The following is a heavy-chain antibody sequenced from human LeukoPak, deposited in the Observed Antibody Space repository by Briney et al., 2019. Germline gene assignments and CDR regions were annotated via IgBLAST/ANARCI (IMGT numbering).Heavy chain of an antibody. CDR2: IYYSGST. D-gene: IGHD6-6*01. V-gene: IGHV4-59*01. CDR3: ARGGIAARLAI. J-gene: IGHJ3*02. Sequence: PSETLSLTCTVSGGSISSNYWSWLRQPPGKGLEGIGYIYYSGSTNYNPSLKSRVTISVDTSKNQFSLKLRSVTAADTAVYYCARGGIAARLAIWGQGTMVTVSS. CDR1: GGSISSNY.